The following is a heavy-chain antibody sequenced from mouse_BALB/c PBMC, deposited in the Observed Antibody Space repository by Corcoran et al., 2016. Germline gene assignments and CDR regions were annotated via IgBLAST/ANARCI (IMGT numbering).Heavy chain of an antibody. CDR3: ASYGYYGRSHRY. CDR1: GYTFTDYY. CDR2: VNPYNGGT. V-gene: IGHV1-19*01. J-gene: IGHJ2*01. Sequence: EVQLQQSGPELVKPGASGKMSCKASGYTFTDYYMDWVKQSHGESFEWIGRVNPYNGGTSYNQKFKGKATLTVDKSSSTAYMELNSLTSEDSAVYYCASYGYYGRSHRYWGQGTTLTVSS. D-gene: IGHD1-1*01.